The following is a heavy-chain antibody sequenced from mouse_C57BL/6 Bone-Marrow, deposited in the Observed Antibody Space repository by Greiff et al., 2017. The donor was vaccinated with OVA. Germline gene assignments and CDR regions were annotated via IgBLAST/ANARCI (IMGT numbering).Heavy chain of an antibody. V-gene: IGHV1-69*01. CDR3: ARKVLGGGDY. D-gene: IGHD4-1*01. CDR2: IDPSDSYT. Sequence: QVQLKQPGAELVMPGASVKLSCKASGYTFTSYWMHWVKQRPGQGLEWIGEIDPSDSYTNYNQKFKGKSTLTVDKSSSTAYMQLSSLTSEDSAVDDCARKVLGGGDYWGQGTSVTVSS. J-gene: IGHJ4*01. CDR1: GYTFTSYW.